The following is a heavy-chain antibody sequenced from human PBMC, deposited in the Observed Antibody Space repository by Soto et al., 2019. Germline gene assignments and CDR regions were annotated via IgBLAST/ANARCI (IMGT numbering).Heavy chain of an antibody. CDR1: EFSFNNYA. Sequence: QVHLVESGGGVVQPGRSLRVSCTASEFSFNNYAVHWDRQAPGEGLEWVALISSDGNNKYYPDSVKGRFTISRDHSNNTVYLQMHSLRLDDTAVYYCATWTLPLSWSSLQSAAGKFDYWGQGTLVIVSS. J-gene: IGHJ4*02. V-gene: IGHV3-30-3*01. CDR3: ATWTLPLSWSSLQSAAGKFDY. CDR2: ISSDGNNK. D-gene: IGHD3-10*01.